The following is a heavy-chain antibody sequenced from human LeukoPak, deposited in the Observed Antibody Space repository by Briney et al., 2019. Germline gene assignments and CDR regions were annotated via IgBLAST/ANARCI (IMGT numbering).Heavy chain of an antibody. J-gene: IGHJ4*02. D-gene: IGHD6-13*01. CDR2: IYYSGST. V-gene: IGHV4-59*01. CDR1: GGSISSYY. Sequence: SETLSLTCTVSGGSISSYYWSWIRQPPGKGLEWIGYIYYSGSTNYNPSLKSRVAISVDTSKNQFSLKLSSVTAADTAVYYCARGYSAAGRFNYWGQGTLVTVSS. CDR3: ARGYSAAGRFNY.